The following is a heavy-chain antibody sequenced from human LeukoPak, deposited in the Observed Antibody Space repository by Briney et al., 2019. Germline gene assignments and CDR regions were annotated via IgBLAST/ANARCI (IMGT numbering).Heavy chain of an antibody. V-gene: IGHV3-7*01. CDR2: IKQDGSQK. CDR3: ARALKAQWLSFDY. CDR1: GFTSSSYW. Sequence: GGSLRLSCAASGFTSSSYWMNWVRQAPGKGLEWVANIKQDGSQKYYVDSVKGRFTISRDNAKNSLYLQMNSLRAEDTAVYYCARALKAQWLSFDYWGRGTLVTVSS. D-gene: IGHD6-19*01. J-gene: IGHJ4*02.